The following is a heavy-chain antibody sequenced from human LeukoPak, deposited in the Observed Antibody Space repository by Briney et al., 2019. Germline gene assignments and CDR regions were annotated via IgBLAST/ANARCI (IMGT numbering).Heavy chain of an antibody. J-gene: IGHJ4*02. Sequence: GGSLRLSCAASGFTFSSYAMHWVRQAPGKGLEWVAVISYDGSNKYYADSVKGRFTISRGNSKNTLYLQMNSLRAEDTAVYYCARDTLGDWGQGTLVTVSS. D-gene: IGHD3-16*01. CDR3: ARDTLGD. CDR1: GFTFSSYA. CDR2: ISYDGSNK. V-gene: IGHV3-30*04.